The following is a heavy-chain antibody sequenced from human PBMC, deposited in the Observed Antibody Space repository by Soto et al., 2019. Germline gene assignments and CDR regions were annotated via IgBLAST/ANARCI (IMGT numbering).Heavy chain of an antibody. CDR2: ISAYNGNT. CDR1: GYTFTRYG. CDR3: ARERSLGYCSGGSCSLGAFDI. V-gene: IGHV1-18*01. D-gene: IGHD2-15*01. Sequence: ASVKVSCKASGYTFTRYGISWVRQAPGQGLEWMGWISAYNGNTNYAQKLQGRVTMTTDTSTSTAYMELRSLRSDDTAVYYCARERSLGYCSGGSCSLGAFDIWGQGTMVTVSS. J-gene: IGHJ3*02.